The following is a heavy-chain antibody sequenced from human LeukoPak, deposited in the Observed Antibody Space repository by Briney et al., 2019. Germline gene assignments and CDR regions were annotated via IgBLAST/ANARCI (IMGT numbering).Heavy chain of an antibody. V-gene: IGHV3-11*01. Sequence: GGSLRLSCAASGFTFSDYYMSWIRQAPGKGLEWVSYISSSGSTIYYADSVKGRFTISRDNAKNSLYLQMNSLRAEDTAVYYCARVLGYSSSWYYYYMDVWGKGTTVTISS. CDR3: ARVLGYSSSWYYYYMDV. CDR1: GFTFSDYY. CDR2: ISSSGSTI. D-gene: IGHD6-13*01. J-gene: IGHJ6*03.